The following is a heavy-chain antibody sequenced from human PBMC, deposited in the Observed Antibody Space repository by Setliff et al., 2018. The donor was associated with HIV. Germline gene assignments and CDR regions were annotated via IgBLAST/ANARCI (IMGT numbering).Heavy chain of an antibody. J-gene: IGHJ4*02. V-gene: IGHV4-61*09. Sequence: PSETLSLTCKVSGDSITGGSYYWSWIRQPAGKSLGWIGHIYSSGTTDYNPSLKRRVSISLDRPRNQVSLKLTSVTAADTALYYCARATRIIPLVVPGASDYWGQGTLVTVSS. CDR3: ARATRIIPLVVPGASDY. CDR2: IYSSGTT. D-gene: IGHD2-8*02. CDR1: GDSITGGSYY.